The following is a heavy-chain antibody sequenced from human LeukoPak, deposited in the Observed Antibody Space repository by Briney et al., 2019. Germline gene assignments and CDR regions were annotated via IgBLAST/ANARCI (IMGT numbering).Heavy chain of an antibody. D-gene: IGHD3-22*01. CDR2: ISYDGSNK. V-gene: IGHV3-30-3*01. CDR1: GFTFSSYA. J-gene: IGHJ5*02. Sequence: PGGSLRLSCVASGFTFSSYAMHWVRQAPGKGLEWVAVISYDGSNKYYADSVKGRFTISRDNSKNTLYLQMNSLRAEDTAVYYCAREPRGVVVIPRFDPWGQGTLVTVSS. CDR3: AREPRGVVVIPRFDP.